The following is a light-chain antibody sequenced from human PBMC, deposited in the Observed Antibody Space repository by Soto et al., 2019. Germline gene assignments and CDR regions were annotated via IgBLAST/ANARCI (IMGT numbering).Light chain of an antibody. Sequence: SVLTPGPGPVSFLPREMTTRACRASQSVSSSYLAWYQQKPGQAPRLLSNAASNRATGIPDRFSGSGSGMDFTLTISSLEPEDFAVYYCQQSGDSQWTFGQGTKVDIK. V-gene: IGKV3-20*01. CDR3: QQSGDSQWT. CDR1: QSVSSSY. CDR2: AAS. J-gene: IGKJ1*01.